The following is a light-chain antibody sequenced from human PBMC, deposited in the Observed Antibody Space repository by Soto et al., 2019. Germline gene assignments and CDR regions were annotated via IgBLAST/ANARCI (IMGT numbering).Light chain of an antibody. CDR2: EGS. Sequence: QSVLTQPASVSGSLGPSITISCTVTSSDVGCYILFSWYQQDQGKAPKLVIYEGSKRPSGGTNRFSGSKSGNTASQTISGLQDADEADYYCCSSSGSSSVVFGGGTKLTVL. CDR3: CSSSGSSSVV. J-gene: IGLJ2*01. CDR1: SSDVGCYIL. V-gene: IGLV2-23*01.